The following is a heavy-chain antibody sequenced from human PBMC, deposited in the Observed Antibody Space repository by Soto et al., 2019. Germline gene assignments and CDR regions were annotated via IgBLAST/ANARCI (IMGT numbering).Heavy chain of an antibody. D-gene: IGHD2-2*01. V-gene: IGHV3-9*01. Sequence: GGSLRLSCAASGFTFDDYAMHWVRQAPGKGLEWVSGISWNSGSIGYADSVKGRFTISRDNAKNSLYLQMNSLRAEDTALYYCAKADCSSTSCPLGAFDIWGQGTMVTVSS. CDR3: AKADCSSTSCPLGAFDI. J-gene: IGHJ3*02. CDR1: GFTFDDYA. CDR2: ISWNSGSI.